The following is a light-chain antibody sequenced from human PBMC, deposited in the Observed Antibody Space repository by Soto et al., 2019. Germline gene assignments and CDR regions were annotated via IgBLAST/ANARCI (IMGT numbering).Light chain of an antibody. CDR1: KSVSSY. J-gene: IGKJ2*01. CDR3: QQRSNWHPDT. V-gene: IGKV3-11*01. CDR2: DAS. Sequence: EIVLTQSPATLSLSPGERATLSCRASKSVSSYLAWYQQKPGQAPRLLIYDASNRATGIPARFSGSGAGTDFNLTISSLEPEDFAVYYCQQRSNWHPDTFSQGTKLEIK.